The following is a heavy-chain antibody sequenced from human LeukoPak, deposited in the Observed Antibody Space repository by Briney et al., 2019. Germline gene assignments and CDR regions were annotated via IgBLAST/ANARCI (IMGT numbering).Heavy chain of an antibody. J-gene: IGHJ4*02. CDR3: ARGPAGYN. CDR1: GFTVSSNH. CDR2: IYSGGST. D-gene: IGHD1-1*01. Sequence: GGSLRLSCAASGFTVSSNHMSWVRQAPGRGLEWVSVIYSGGSTDYADSVKGRFTISRDNLKNTLYLQMNSLRAEDTAVYYCARGPAGYNWGQGTLVTFSS. V-gene: IGHV3-53*01.